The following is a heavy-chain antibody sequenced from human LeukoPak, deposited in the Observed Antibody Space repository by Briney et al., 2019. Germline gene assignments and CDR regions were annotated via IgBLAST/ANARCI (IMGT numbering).Heavy chain of an antibody. CDR2: IIPIFGTA. D-gene: IGHD3-3*01. CDR3: ARGFWSTTHNFMDV. CDR1: GYTFAGYY. Sequence: EASVKVSCKTSGYTFAGYYIHWVRQAPGQGLEWMGGIIPIFGTANYAQKFQGRVTITADESTSTAYMELSSLRSEDTAVYYCARGFWSTTHNFMDVWGKGTTVTVSS. J-gene: IGHJ6*03. V-gene: IGHV1-69*13.